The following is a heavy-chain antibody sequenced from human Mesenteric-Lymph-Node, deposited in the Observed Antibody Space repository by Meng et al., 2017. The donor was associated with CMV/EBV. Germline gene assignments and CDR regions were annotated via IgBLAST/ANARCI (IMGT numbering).Heavy chain of an antibody. CDR3: ARGLALDY. J-gene: IGHJ4*02. D-gene: IGHD4-11*01. CDR1: GFTFNSYA. Sequence: GESLKISCAASGFTFNSYAMSWVRQAPGKGLEWVSSISGSDGSTYYADSVKGRFTISRDNSKNTLYLQMNSLKAEDTAVYYCARGLALDYWGQGTLVTVSS. CDR2: ISGSDGST. V-gene: IGHV3-23*01.